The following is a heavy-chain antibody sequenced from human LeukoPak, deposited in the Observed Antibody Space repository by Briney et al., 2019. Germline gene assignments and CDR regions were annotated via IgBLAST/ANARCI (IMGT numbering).Heavy chain of an antibody. CDR1: GYSFTSYW. CDR2: IYPGDSDT. J-gene: IGHJ1*01. V-gene: IGHV5-51*01. Sequence: GESLKISCKGSGYSFTSYWSGWVRQMPGKCLEWMGTIYPGDSDTRYSPSFQGQVTISADKSISTAYLQWSSLKAPDTAMYYCASYHYDSSGYYPPAEYFQHWGQGTLVTVSS. CDR3: ASYHYDSSGYYPPAEYFQH. D-gene: IGHD3-22*01.